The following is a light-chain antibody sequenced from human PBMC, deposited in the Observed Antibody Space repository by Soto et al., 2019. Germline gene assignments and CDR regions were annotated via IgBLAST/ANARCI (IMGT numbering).Light chain of an antibody. J-gene: IGLJ1*01. V-gene: IGLV1-44*01. Sequence: QSVLTQPPSASGTPGQRVPISCSGSSSNIGSNTVSWYQKLPGTAPKLLVYDNDERPSGVPARFFGSKSDTSASLAISGLQSEDEADYYCATWDDSLNGYVFGTGTKVTVL. CDR1: SSNIGSNT. CDR3: ATWDDSLNGYV. CDR2: DND.